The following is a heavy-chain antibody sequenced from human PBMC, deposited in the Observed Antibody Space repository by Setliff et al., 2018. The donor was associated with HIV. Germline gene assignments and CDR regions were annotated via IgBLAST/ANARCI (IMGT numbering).Heavy chain of an antibody. CDR2: IYYSGST. D-gene: IGHD4-17*01. CDR1: GGSISSSSYY. V-gene: IGHV4-39*01. J-gene: IGHJ3*02. Sequence: SETLSLTCTVSGGSISSSSYYWGWIRQPPGKGLEWIGSIYYSGSTYYNPFHKSRVTISVDTSKNQFSLKLSSVTAADTAVYYCARPLMTTVVSVCAFDIWGQGTMVTVSS. CDR3: ARPLMTTVVSVCAFDI.